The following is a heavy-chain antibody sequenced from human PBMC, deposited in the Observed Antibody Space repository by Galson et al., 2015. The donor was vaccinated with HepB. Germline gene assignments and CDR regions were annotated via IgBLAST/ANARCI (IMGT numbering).Heavy chain of an antibody. J-gene: IGHJ4*02. CDR2: MIRSGST. CDR3: VSGGKDYRNNLVEH. CDR1: GGSFSSDY. D-gene: IGHD4-11*01. V-gene: IGHV4-34*10. Sequence: QVQLQESGPGLVKPSETLSLTCSIYGGSFSSDYWMWVRQPPGKGLEWVGEMIRSGSTYYNPSLKSRITISVDTSKKQFSLKMNSMSAADTAVYFCVSGGKDYRNNLVEHWGQGTLVTVAS.